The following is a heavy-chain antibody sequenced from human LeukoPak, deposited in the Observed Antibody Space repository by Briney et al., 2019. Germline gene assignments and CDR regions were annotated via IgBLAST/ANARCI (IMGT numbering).Heavy chain of an antibody. CDR2: IKQDGSEK. Sequence: GGSLRLSCAASGFTFSSYWMSWVRQAPGKGLEWMANIKQDGSEKYYVGSVKGRFTISRDNAKNSLYLQMNSLRAEDTAVYYCARGYSSSSGGDWFDPWGQGTLVTVSS. CDR3: ARGYSSSSGGDWFDP. J-gene: IGHJ5*02. CDR1: GFTFSSYW. D-gene: IGHD6-6*01. V-gene: IGHV3-7*05.